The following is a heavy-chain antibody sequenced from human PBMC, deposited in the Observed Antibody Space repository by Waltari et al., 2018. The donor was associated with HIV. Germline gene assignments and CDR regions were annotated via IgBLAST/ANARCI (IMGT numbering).Heavy chain of an antibody. CDR2: IYPGDSDT. D-gene: IGHD1-1*01. Sequence: EVQLVQSGAEVKKPGESLKISCKGSGYSFTSYWIGWVRQMPGKGLEWMVIIYPGDSDTRYSPSFQCQVTISADKSIRTAYLQWSSLKASDTAMYYCARPAIRGELGKDGYNWDAFDIWGQGTMVTVSS. J-gene: IGHJ3*02. CDR3: ARPAIRGELGKDGYNWDAFDI. CDR1: GYSFTSYW. V-gene: IGHV5-51*01.